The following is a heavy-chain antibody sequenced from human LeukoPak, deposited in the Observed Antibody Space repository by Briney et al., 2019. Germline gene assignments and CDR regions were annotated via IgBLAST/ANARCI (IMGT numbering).Heavy chain of an antibody. J-gene: IGHJ5*02. V-gene: IGHV3-21*01. CDR1: GFAFSSYS. D-gene: IGHD2-21*02. Sequence: GGSLRLSCAASGFAFSSYSMNWVRQAPGEGLEWVSSTSSSSRYIYYADSVKGRFTISRDNAKNSLSLQMNSLRAEDTAVYYCARGRAYCGGDCYPYWFDPWGQGTLVTVSS. CDR3: ARGRAYCGGDCYPYWFDP. CDR2: TSSSSRYI.